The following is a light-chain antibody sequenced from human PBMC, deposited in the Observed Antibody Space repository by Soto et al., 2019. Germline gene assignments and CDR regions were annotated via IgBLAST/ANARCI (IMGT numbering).Light chain of an antibody. CDR1: QSLLHTNGYNY. J-gene: IGKJ4*01. CDR3: MQALQTPLT. CDR2: LGS. Sequence: DIVMTQSPLSLPVTPGEPASISCRSSQSLLHTNGYNYLDWYLQKPGQSPQLLIYLGSTRVSGVPDRFSGSGSGTDFTLKISRVEADDVGVYYCMQALQTPLTFGGGTKVEIK. V-gene: IGKV2-28*01.